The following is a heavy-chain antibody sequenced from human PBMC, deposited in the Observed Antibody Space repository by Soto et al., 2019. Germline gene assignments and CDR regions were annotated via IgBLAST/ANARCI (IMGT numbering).Heavy chain of an antibody. Sequence: ASVKVSCKVSGYTLTELSMHWVRQAPGKGLEWMGGFDPEDGETIYAQKFQGRVTMTEDTSTDTAYMELSSLRSEDTAVYYCARDVYREQQLAPDNWFDPWGQGTLVTVSS. CDR1: GYTLTELS. CDR3: ARDVYREQQLAPDNWFDP. D-gene: IGHD6-13*01. V-gene: IGHV1-24*01. J-gene: IGHJ5*02. CDR2: FDPEDGET.